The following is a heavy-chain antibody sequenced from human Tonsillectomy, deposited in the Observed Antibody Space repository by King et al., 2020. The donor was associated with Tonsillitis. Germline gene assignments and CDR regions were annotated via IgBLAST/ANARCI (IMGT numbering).Heavy chain of an antibody. J-gene: IGHJ6*03. V-gene: IGHV3-30*10. CDR2: ISYEGSNK. CDR1: GFIFNNYA. Sequence: VQLVESGGGVVQPGRSLRLSCAASGFIFNNYALHWVRQAPGKGLEWGAVISYEGSNKYYTDSVKGRFTISRDSSKNTLYLQMNSLRAEDTAVYYCARGPPELRFLVMDVWGTGTTVTVSS. D-gene: IGHD3-3*01. CDR3: ARGPPELRFLVMDV.